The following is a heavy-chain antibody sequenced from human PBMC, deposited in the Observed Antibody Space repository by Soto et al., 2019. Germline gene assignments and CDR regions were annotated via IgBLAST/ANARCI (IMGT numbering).Heavy chain of an antibody. J-gene: IGHJ5*02. CDR2: ISGIGGST. V-gene: IGHV3-23*01. Sequence: GGSLRLSCAASGFTFRNYGIHWVRQAPGKGLELISIISGIGGSTYYADSVKGRFTISRDNSNNTLYLQMHSLTAADTAVYYCAKNGCGGDCYSSVAGNWFDPWGQGTLVTVSS. D-gene: IGHD2-21*02. CDR3: AKNGCGGDCYSSVAGNWFDP. CDR1: GFTFRNYG.